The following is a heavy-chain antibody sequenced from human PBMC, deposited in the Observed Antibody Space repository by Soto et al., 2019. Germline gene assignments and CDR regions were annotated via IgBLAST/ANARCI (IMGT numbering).Heavy chain of an antibody. CDR2: IYYSGST. Sequence: PSETLSLTCTVSGGSISSYYWSWIRQPPGKGLEWIGYIYYSGSTNYNPSLKSRVTISVDTSKNQFSLKLSSVTAADTAVYYCARHPDYYDSSGLVDYWGQGTLVTVSS. D-gene: IGHD3-22*01. CDR3: ARHPDYYDSSGLVDY. V-gene: IGHV4-59*08. J-gene: IGHJ4*02. CDR1: GGSISSYY.